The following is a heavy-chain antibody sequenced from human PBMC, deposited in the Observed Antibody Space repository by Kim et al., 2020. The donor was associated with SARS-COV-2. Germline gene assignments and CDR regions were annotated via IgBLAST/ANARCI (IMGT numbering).Heavy chain of an antibody. Sequence: SETLSLTCAVYGGSFSGYYWSWIRQPPGKGLEWIGEINHSGSTNYNPSLKSRVTISVDTSKNQFSLKLSSVTAADTAVYYCARVARYYYGSGRDGIDYWGQGTLVTVSS. CDR1: GGSFSGYY. J-gene: IGHJ4*02. D-gene: IGHD3-10*01. CDR2: INHSGST. CDR3: ARVARYYYGSGRDGIDY. V-gene: IGHV4-34*01.